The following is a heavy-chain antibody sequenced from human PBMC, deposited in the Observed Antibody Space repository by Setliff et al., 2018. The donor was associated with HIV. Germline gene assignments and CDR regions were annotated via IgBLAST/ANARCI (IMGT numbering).Heavy chain of an antibody. CDR1: GYKFTSYY. CDR3: ARSFDILIGDRDY. J-gene: IGHJ4*02. D-gene: IGHD3-9*01. V-gene: IGHV1-46*01. CDR2: INPSIVST. Sequence: ASVKVSCKASGYKFTSYYIHWVRQAPGQGLEWMGIINPSIVSTTYAEKFQGRVAMNRDTSTGTDYMELSSLKSADTAVYYCARSFDILIGDRDYWGKGTLVTVSS.